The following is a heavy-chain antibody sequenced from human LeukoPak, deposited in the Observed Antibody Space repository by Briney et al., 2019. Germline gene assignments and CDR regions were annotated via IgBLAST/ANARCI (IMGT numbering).Heavy chain of an antibody. J-gene: IGHJ4*02. D-gene: IGHD2-15*01. Sequence: GRSLRLSCAASGFSFSSYGLHWVRQAPGKGLEWVAVISYDGSNKYYADSVKGRFTISRDNSKNTLYLQMNSLRAEDTAVYYCAKDSVAEYYFQYWGQGTLVTVSS. CDR3: AKDSVAEYYFQY. V-gene: IGHV3-30*18. CDR2: ISYDGSNK. CDR1: GFSFSSYG.